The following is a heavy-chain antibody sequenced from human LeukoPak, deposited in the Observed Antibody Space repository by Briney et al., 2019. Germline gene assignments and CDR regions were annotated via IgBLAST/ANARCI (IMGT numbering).Heavy chain of an antibody. V-gene: IGHV3-23*01. Sequence: GGSLRLSCAASGFTFSSYAMSWVRQAPGKGLEWVSAISGSGGSTYYADSVKSRFTISRDNSKNTLYLQMNSLRAEDTAVYYCAKTITGYCSGGSCYSYFQHWGQGTLVTVSS. D-gene: IGHD2-15*01. CDR1: GFTFSSYA. CDR3: AKTITGYCSGGSCYSYFQH. J-gene: IGHJ1*01. CDR2: ISGSGGST.